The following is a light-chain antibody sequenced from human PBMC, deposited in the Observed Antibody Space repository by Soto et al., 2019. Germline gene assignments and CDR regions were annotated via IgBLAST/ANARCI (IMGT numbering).Light chain of an antibody. CDR2: GAS. CDR3: QQYDNWTRIS. J-gene: IGKJ5*01. Sequence: DIVLTQSPATLSVSPGERVTLSCRASLSIRTKFGWYQQRPGQAPRLLIYGASIRATGIPARFSGSGSGTEFTLTISSLQSEDFAVYYCQQYDNWTRISFGQGTRLEIK. V-gene: IGKV3-15*01. CDR1: LSIRTK.